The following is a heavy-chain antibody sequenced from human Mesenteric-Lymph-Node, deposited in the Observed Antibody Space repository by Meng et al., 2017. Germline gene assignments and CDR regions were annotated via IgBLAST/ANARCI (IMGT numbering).Heavy chain of an antibody. D-gene: IGHD3-16*01. CDR3: ARDKSHYDGRSGWFDP. J-gene: IGHJ5*02. CDR1: GFTFTDYA. V-gene: IGHV3-30-3*01. Sequence: QGQLVESGGGVVQPGGSLSLSCAASGFTFTDYAMHWVRQAPGKGLEWVAIVSHEGNSGCYADSVKGRFSISRDNFRNTQYLQMNSLRPEDTAVYYCARDKSHYDGRSGWFDPWGQGTLVTVSS. CDR2: VSHEGNSG.